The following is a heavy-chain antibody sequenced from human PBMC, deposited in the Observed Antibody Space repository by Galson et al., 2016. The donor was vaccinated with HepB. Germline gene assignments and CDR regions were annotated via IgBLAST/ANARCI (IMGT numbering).Heavy chain of an antibody. Sequence: SLRLSCAASGFSFSNYAMSWVRQAPGKGLQWVSVISGRGGITYYADSVKGRFTISRDNSKNTLYLQMNSLRAEDTAVYCCARGYTMPDYWGQGTLVTVSS. CDR1: GFSFSNYA. J-gene: IGHJ4*02. CDR2: ISGRGGIT. D-gene: IGHD5-18*01. V-gene: IGHV3-23*01. CDR3: ARGYTMPDY.